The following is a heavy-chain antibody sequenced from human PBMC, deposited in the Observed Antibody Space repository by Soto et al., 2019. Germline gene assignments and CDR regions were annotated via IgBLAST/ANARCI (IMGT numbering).Heavy chain of an antibody. V-gene: IGHV4-4*07. D-gene: IGHD1-1*01. Sequence: TLSLTCTVSGASISGFYWSWIRKSAGKGLEWIGRIYATGTTDYNSSLKSRVMMSVDTSKKQFSLKLRSVTAADTAVYYCVRDGTKTLRDWFDPWGQGISVTVSS. CDR3: VRDGTKTLRDWFDP. J-gene: IGHJ5*02. CDR2: IYATGTT. CDR1: GASISGFY.